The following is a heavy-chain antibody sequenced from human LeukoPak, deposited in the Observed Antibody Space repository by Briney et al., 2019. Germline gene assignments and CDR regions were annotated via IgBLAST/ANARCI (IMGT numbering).Heavy chain of an antibody. V-gene: IGHV4-34*01. CDR1: GGSFSGYY. D-gene: IGHD3-10*01. CDR2: INHSGST. Sequence: SETLSLTCAVYGGSFSGYYWSWIRQPPGKGLEWIGEINHSGSTNYNPSLKSRVTISVDTSKNQFSLKLSSVTAADTAVYYCARRITMVRGVIRHFDYWGQGTLVTVSS. CDR3: ARRITMVRGVIRHFDY. J-gene: IGHJ4*02.